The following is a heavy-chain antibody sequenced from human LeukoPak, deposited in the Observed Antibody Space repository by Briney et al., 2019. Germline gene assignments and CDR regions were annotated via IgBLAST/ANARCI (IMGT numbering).Heavy chain of an antibody. CDR3: AREGQDAFDI. CDR1: GFTVSSNY. CDR2: IYSGGST. V-gene: IGHV3-66*01. J-gene: IGHJ3*02. Sequence: GGSLRLSCAASGFTVSSNYMSGVRQAPGKGLEWVSVIYSGGSTYYADSVKGRFIISRDNSKNTLYLQMNSLRAEDTAVYYCAREGQDAFDIWGQGTMVTVSS.